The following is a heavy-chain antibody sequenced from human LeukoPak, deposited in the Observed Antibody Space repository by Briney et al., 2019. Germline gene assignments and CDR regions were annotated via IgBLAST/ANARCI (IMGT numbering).Heavy chain of an antibody. D-gene: IGHD2-2*01. J-gene: IGHJ6*03. CDR1: GFTFGDYG. CDR2: ISSSSSYI. V-gene: IGHV3-21*01. CDR3: ARNTVYCSSTSCPSYYYYMDV. Sequence: PGGSLRLSCAASGFTFGDYGMSWVRQAPGKGLEWVSSISSSSSYIYYADSVKGRFTISRDNAKNSLYLQMNSLRAEDTAVYYCARNTVYCSSTSCPSYYYYMDVWGEGTTVTVSS.